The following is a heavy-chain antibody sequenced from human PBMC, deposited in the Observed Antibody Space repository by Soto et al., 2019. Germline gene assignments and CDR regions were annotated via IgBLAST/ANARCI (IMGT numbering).Heavy chain of an antibody. V-gene: IGHV3-23*01. J-gene: IGHJ4*02. CDR2: ISGSGGST. D-gene: IGHD6-13*01. Sequence: EVQLLESGGGLVQPGGSLRLSCAASGFTFSSYAMSWVRQAPGKGLEWVSAISGSGGSTYYADSVKGRFTISRDNSKNTLYLQMNSLGAKDTAVYYCAKENGYSSSWFEFDYWGQGTLVTVSS. CDR1: GFTFSSYA. CDR3: AKENGYSSSWFEFDY.